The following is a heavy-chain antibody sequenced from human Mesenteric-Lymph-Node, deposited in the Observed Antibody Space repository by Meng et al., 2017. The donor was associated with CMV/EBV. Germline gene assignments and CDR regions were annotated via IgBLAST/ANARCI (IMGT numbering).Heavy chain of an antibody. CDR3: AREGPENAYYYYGVDV. CDR2: ISRYSSYI. CDR1: GITFSSYA. J-gene: IGHJ6*02. Sequence: GESLKISCAASGITFSSYAMSWVRQAPGKGLEWVSSISRYSSYIYYADSVKGRFTISRDNARNSLYLQMNSLRAEDTAVYYCAREGPENAYYYYGVDVWGQGTTVTVSS. V-gene: IGHV3-21*01.